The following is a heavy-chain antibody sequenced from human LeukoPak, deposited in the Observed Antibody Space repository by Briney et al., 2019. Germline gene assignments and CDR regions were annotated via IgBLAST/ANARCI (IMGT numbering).Heavy chain of an antibody. D-gene: IGHD2-2*01. Sequence: GGSLRLSCAASGFTFDDYGMSWVRQAPGKGLEWVSGINWNGGSTGYADSVKGRFTISRDNAKNSLYLQMNSLRAEDTALYHCARGGYCSSTSCSGAFDIWGQGTMVTVSS. CDR3: ARGGYCSSTSCSGAFDI. J-gene: IGHJ3*02. CDR1: GFTFDDYG. CDR2: INWNGGST. V-gene: IGHV3-20*01.